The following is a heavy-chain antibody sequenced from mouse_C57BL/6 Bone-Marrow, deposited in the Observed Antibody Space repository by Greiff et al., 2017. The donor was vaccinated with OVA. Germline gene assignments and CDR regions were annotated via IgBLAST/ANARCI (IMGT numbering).Heavy chain of an antibody. CDR1: GFTFSSYA. Sequence: EVKLVESGEGLVKPGGSLKLSCAASGFTFSSYAMSWVRQTPEKRLEWVAYISSGGDYIYYADTVKGRFTISRDNARNTLYLQMSSLKSEDTAMYYCTRAIWVYGNYWYFDYWGQGTTLTVSS. V-gene: IGHV5-9-1*02. CDR2: ISSGGDYI. J-gene: IGHJ2*01. D-gene: IGHD2-10*02. CDR3: TRAIWVYGNYWYFDY.